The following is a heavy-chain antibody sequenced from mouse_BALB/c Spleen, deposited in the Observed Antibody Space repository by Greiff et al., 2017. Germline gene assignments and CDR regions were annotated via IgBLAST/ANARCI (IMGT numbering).Heavy chain of an antibody. CDR3: ARAYYRYDGYAMDY. CDR1: GFTFSSFG. Sequence: EVKLMESGGGLVQPGGSRKLSCAASGFTFSSFGMHWVRQAPEKGLEWVAYISSGSSTIYYADTVKGRFTISRDNPKNTLFLQMTSLRSEDTAMYYCARAYYRYDGYAMDYWGQGTSVTVSS. D-gene: IGHD2-14*01. CDR2: ISSGSSTI. J-gene: IGHJ4*01. V-gene: IGHV5-17*02.